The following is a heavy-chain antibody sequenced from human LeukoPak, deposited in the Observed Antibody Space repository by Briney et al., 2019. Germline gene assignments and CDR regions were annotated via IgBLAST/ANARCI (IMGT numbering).Heavy chain of an antibody. Sequence: PSETLSLTCTVSGGSISSSSYYWGWIRQPPGKGLEWIGSIYYSGSTFYNPSLKSRVTISVDTSKNQFSLKLTSVTAADTAVYYCARLELGASYHFDFWGQGTLVTVSS. J-gene: IGHJ4*02. CDR2: IYYSGST. CDR1: GGSISSSSYY. V-gene: IGHV4-39*01. CDR3: ARLELGASYHFDF. D-gene: IGHD1-26*01.